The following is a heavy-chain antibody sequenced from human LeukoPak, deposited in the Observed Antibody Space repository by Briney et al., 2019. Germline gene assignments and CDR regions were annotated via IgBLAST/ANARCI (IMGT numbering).Heavy chain of an antibody. CDR3: ARDGVVVPAASGDYGMDV. CDR1: GYTFTGYY. V-gene: IGHV1-2*02. D-gene: IGHD2-2*01. Sequence: GASVKVSCKASGYTFTGYYMHWVRQAPGQGLEWMGWINPNSGGTNYAQKLQGRVTMTTDTSTSTAYMELRSLRSDDTAVYYCARDGVVVPAASGDYGMDVWGQGTTVTVSS. CDR2: INPNSGGT. J-gene: IGHJ6*02.